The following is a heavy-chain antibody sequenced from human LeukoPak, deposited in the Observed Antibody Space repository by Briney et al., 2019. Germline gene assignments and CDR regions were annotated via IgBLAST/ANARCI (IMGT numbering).Heavy chain of an antibody. CDR1: GGTFSSYA. CDR3: ARAMTVLRYFDWLFALDY. CDR2: IIPIFGTA. J-gene: IGHJ4*02. D-gene: IGHD3-9*01. V-gene: IGHV1-69*01. Sequence: SVKVSCTAFGGTFSSYAISWVRQAPGQGLEWMGGIIPIFGTANYAQKFQGRVTITADESTSTAYMELSSLRSEDTAVYYCARAMTVLRYFDWLFALDYWGQGTLVTVSS.